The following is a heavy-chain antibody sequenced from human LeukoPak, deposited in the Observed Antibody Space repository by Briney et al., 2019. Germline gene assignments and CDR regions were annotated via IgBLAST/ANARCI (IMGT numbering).Heavy chain of an antibody. CDR3: ARDLSTWYAFDY. J-gene: IGHJ4*02. D-gene: IGHD6-13*01. V-gene: IGHV3-30*19. CDR2: ISYDGAVK. CDR1: GFTFSSYG. Sequence: GGSLRLSCAASGFTFSSYGIHWVRQAPGKGLEWVAFISYDGAVKYYADSVRGRFSISRDNSKNTLSLQMNSLRPEDTAVYYCARDLSTWYAFDYWGQGTVVTVSS.